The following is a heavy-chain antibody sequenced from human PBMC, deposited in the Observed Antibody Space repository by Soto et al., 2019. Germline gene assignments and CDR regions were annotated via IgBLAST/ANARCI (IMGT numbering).Heavy chain of an antibody. D-gene: IGHD2-2*01. CDR3: ASFGAVYHLDY. Sequence: EVQLVESGGGLVKPGGSLRLSCAASGFTFSSYSMIWVRQAPGKGLEWVSSITRSTSYIYYADSVKGRFTITRDNAMNYLYLQINSLRAEDTAVYYCASFGAVYHLDYCVQGTLVTVSS. J-gene: IGHJ4*02. CDR1: GFTFSSYS. CDR2: ITRSTSYI. V-gene: IGHV3-21*01.